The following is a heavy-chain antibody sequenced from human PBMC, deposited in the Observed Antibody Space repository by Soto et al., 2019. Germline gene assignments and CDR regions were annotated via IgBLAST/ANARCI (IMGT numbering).Heavy chain of an antibody. CDR1: GYTFTGYY. D-gene: IGHD6-19*01. Sequence: ASVKVSCKASGYTFTGYYMHWVRQAPGQGLEWMGWINPNSGGTNYAQKFQGWVTMTRDTSISTAYMELSRLRTDDTAVYYCARDQWDSSGWYNYYFDYWGQGTLVTVSS. CDR3: ARDQWDSSGWYNYYFDY. J-gene: IGHJ4*02. CDR2: INPNSGGT. V-gene: IGHV1-2*04.